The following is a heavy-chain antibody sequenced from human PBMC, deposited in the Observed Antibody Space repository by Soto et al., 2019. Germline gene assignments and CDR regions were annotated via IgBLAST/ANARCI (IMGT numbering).Heavy chain of an antibody. J-gene: IGHJ4*02. CDR3: AQAEGGNDFWSRYFDY. CDR2: TYYSRST. V-gene: IGHV4-30-4*08. CDR1: DGASIIRGLC. Sequence: LTCTVADGASIIRGLCGSGPKQTPGKGLEWIGYTYYSRSTYYTPSLQSRVTIPVDTSKNQYSLKLSSVTTADTAVYYLAQAEGGNDFWSRYFDYLGQGTLVPVSP. D-gene: IGHD3-3*01.